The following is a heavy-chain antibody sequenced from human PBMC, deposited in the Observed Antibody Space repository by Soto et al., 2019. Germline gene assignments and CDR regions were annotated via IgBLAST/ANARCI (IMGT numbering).Heavy chain of an antibody. CDR2: IYYSGST. V-gene: IGHV4-61*01. J-gene: IGHJ5*02. Sequence: SETLSLTCTVSGGSVSSGSYYWSWIRQPPGKGLEWIGYIYYSGSTNYNPSLKSRVTISVDTSKNQFSLKLSSVTAADTAVYYCARESILGATYNWFDPWGQGTLVTVSS. CDR1: GGSVSSGSYY. D-gene: IGHD1-26*01. CDR3: ARESILGATYNWFDP.